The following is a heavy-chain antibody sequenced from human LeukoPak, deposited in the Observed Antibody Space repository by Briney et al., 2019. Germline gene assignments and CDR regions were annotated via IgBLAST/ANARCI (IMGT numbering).Heavy chain of an antibody. J-gene: IGHJ4*02. D-gene: IGHD3-22*01. Sequence: ASAKVSCKASGYTFTSYYMHWVRQAPGQGLEWMGIINPSGGSTSYAQKFQGRVTMTRDTSTSTVYMELSSLRSEDTAVYYCASTPRYYDSSGYYLDYWGQGTLVTVSS. CDR3: ASTPRYYDSSGYYLDY. CDR2: INPSGGST. CDR1: GYTFTSYY. V-gene: IGHV1-46*01.